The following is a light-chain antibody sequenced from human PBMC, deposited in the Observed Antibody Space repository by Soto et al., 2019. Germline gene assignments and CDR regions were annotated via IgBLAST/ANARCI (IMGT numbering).Light chain of an antibody. J-gene: IGKJ3*01. CDR3: QQYYSFPFT. CDR1: QSVFYNTYNKNY. Sequence: DIVMTQSPDSLAVSLGERATINCKSSQSVFYNTYNKNYFAWYQQKSGQPPKPLFFWASTRESGVPDGFSDSGSGTDFTLTISSLQAEDEADYYCQQYYSFPFTFGPGTKVDI. V-gene: IGKV4-1*01. CDR2: WAS.